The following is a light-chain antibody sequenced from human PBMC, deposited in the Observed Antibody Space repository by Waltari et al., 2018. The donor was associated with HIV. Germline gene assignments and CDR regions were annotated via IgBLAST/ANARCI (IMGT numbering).Light chain of an antibody. J-gene: IGLJ3*02. Sequence: QSVLTQPPSASGTPGQRVTISCSGSRSNIGSNTVSWYQQLPGTAPKLFIYSNNQRPSGVPDRFSDSKYGTSASLSISGLQSEDEADYYCAAWDDSLNGWVFGGGTKLTVV. CDR1: RSNIGSNT. CDR2: SNN. V-gene: IGLV1-44*01. CDR3: AAWDDSLNGWV.